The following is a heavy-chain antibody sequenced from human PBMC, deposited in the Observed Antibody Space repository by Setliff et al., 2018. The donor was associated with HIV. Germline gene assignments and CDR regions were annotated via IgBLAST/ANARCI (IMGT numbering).Heavy chain of an antibody. J-gene: IGHJ4*02. CDR2: IRQDGSVK. CDR3: ARCAAGSYCRNSFDY. V-gene: IGHV3-7*03. Sequence: RLSCAAFGFTFTDHYMAWVRQAPGKGLEWVANIRQDGSVKYYVGSVRGRFTISRDNAKNSLDLQMSSLSDDDTAVYHCARCAAGSYCRNSFDYWGRGTLVTVSS. CDR1: GFTFTDHY. D-gene: IGHD2-15*01.